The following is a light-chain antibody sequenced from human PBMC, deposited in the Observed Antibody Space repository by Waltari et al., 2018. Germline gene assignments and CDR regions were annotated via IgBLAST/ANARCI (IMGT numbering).Light chain of an antibody. CDR2: EVT. Sequence: QSALTQPPSASGSPGQSITIPCPGISTTAAGYDPVLWYPQHPGKAPKLLFYEVTKRPSVVPDRFSGSKSDNTASLAVSGLQAEDEADYYCSSYAGGSSLMFGGGTKLTVL. J-gene: IGLJ3*02. CDR3: SSYAGGSSLM. CDR1: STTAAGYDP. V-gene: IGLV2-8*01.